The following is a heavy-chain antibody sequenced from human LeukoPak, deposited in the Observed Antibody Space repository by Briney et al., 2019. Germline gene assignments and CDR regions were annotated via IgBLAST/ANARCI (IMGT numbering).Heavy chain of an antibody. CDR2: FSVSDGST. J-gene: IGHJ5*02. CDR1: GFTFRNYA. V-gene: IGHV3-23*01. D-gene: IGHD7-27*01. CDR3: AKAVTGTYADDWLDP. Sequence: GGSLRLSCVASGFTFRNYAMSWVRQAPGKGLEWVSGFSVSDGSTYYTDSVKGRFTISRDNSKNTLYLQMNSLRAEDTARYYCAKAVTGTYADDWLDPWGQGTLVTVSS.